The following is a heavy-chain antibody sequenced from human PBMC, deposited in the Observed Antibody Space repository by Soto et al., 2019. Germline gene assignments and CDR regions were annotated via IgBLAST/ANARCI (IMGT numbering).Heavy chain of an antibody. D-gene: IGHD5-18*01. V-gene: IGHV1-24*01. CDR2: FDPEDGET. J-gene: IGHJ5*02. Sequence: APVEGFCKVFGYTPTEIFLPWGGQAPGKGLEWMGGFDPEDGETIYAQKFQGRVTMTEDTSTDTAYMELSSLRSEDTAVYYCATGLIQLWPIWGFDPWGQGTLVTVSS. CDR3: ATGLIQLWPIWGFDP. CDR1: GYTPTEIF.